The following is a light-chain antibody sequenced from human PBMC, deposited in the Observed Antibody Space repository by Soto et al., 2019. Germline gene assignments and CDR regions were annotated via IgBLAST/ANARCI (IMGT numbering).Light chain of an antibody. Sequence: QSVLTQPPSVSGAPGQRVTISCTGSISNIGAGYDVHWYQQLPGTAPKLLIYGNSNRPSGVPDRFSGSKSGTSASLAITGLQADDEADYYCQSYASSVTLRVFGTGTKVTVL. CDR1: ISNIGAGYD. CDR2: GNS. V-gene: IGLV1-40*01. J-gene: IGLJ1*01. CDR3: QSYASSVTLRV.